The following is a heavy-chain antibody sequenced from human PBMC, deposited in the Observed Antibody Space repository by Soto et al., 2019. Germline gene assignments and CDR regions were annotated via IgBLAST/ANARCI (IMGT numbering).Heavy chain of an antibody. CDR1: GYTFTSYA. Sequence: QVQLVQSGAEVKKPGASVKVSCKASGYTFTSYAMHWVRQAPGQRLEWMGWINAGNGNTKYSQKFQGRVTITRDTAASTAYRDPRSLRAEDTAVYDCARGPGGPDGPGDYWGQGTLVTVSS. J-gene: IGHJ4*02. V-gene: IGHV1-3*01. CDR2: INAGNGNT. CDR3: ARGPGGPDGPGDY. D-gene: IGHD2-15*01.